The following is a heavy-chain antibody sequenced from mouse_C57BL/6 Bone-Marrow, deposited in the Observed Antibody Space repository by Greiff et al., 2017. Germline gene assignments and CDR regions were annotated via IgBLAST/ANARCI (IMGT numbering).Heavy chain of an antibody. Sequence: EVKVEESGGGLVKPGGSLKLSCAASGFTFSSYAMSWVRQTPEKRLEWVGTISDGGSYTYYPDNVKGRFTISRDNAKNNLYLQMSHLNSDDTAMYYCARGVITTVGTYWGQGTLVTVSA. CDR2: ISDGGSYT. D-gene: IGHD1-1*01. CDR1: GFTFSSYA. J-gene: IGHJ3*01. CDR3: ARGVITTVGTY. V-gene: IGHV5-4*03.